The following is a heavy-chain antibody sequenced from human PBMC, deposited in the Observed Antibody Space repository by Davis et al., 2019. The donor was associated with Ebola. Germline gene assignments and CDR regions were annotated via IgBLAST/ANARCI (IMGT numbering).Heavy chain of an antibody. D-gene: IGHD1-26*01. CDR2: VIGSGSDT. V-gene: IGHV3-23*01. Sequence: GESLKISCAASGFTFSNYGMSWVRQAPGKGLEWVSGVIGSGSDTYYADSVKGRFTISRDNSKNTLYLQMNSLRAEDTAVYYCARDSMPELHLDYWGQGTLVTVSS. CDR3: ARDSMPELHLDY. CDR1: GFTFSNYG. J-gene: IGHJ4*02.